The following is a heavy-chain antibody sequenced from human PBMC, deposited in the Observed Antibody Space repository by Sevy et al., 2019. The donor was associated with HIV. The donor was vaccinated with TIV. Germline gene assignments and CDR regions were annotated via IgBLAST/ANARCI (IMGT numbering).Heavy chain of an antibody. D-gene: IGHD2-15*01. CDR1: GGIFRSYG. V-gene: IGHV1-69*13. CDR3: ARDMGWQLLPLGMDV. Sequence: ASVKVSCKASGGIFRSYGISWVRQAPGQGLEWMGGIIPILGSVNYAQKFQGRVTITADESTQTAHMELTNLRSGDTAVYYCARDMGWQLLPLGMDVWGQGTTVTVSS. CDR2: IIPILGSV. J-gene: IGHJ6*02.